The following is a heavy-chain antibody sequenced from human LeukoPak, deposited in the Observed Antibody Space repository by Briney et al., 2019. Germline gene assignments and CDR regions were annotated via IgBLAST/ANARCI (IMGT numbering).Heavy chain of an antibody. CDR2: IYYSGST. V-gene: IGHV4-59*01. CDR1: GGSIGSYY. CDR3: AARKLGVYYPFDY. J-gene: IGHJ4*02. D-gene: IGHD3-10*01. Sequence: SETLSLTCTVSGGSIGSYYWSWIRQPPGKGLEWIGYIYYSGSTNYNPSLKSRVTISVDTSKNQFSLKLSSVTAADTAVYYCAARKLGVYYPFDYWGQGTLVTVSS.